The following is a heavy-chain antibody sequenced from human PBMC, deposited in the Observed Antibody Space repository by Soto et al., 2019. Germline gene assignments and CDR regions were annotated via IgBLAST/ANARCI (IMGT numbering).Heavy chain of an antibody. CDR3: ARDPSGSGTPQLWYYYGMDV. V-gene: IGHV4-30-4*01. Sequence: SETLSLTCTVSGGSISSSSYYWSWIRQPPGKGLEWIGYIYYSGSTYYNPSLKSRVTISVDTSKNQFSLKLSSVTAADTAVYYFARDPSGSGTPQLWYYYGMDVWGQGTTVTVSS. D-gene: IGHD3-10*01. J-gene: IGHJ6*02. CDR1: GGSISSSSYY. CDR2: IYYSGST.